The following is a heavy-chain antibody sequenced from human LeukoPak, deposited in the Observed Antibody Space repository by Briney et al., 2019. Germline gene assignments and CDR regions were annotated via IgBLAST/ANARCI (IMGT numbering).Heavy chain of an antibody. CDR3: ARDSRPSHSSGWYGHFDY. Sequence: ASVKVSCKASGGTFSSYAISWVRQAPGQGLEWMGGIIPIFGTANYAQKFQGRVTITADESTRTAYMELSSLRSEDTAVYYCARDSRPSHSSGWYGHFDYWGQGTLVTVSS. V-gene: IGHV1-69*13. CDR1: GGTFSSYA. J-gene: IGHJ4*02. CDR2: IIPIFGTA. D-gene: IGHD6-19*01.